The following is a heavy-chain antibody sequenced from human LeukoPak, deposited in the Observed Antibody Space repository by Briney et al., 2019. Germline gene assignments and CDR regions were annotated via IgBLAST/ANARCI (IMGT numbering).Heavy chain of an antibody. CDR3: AKDTEDSNFDY. CDR1: GITFSSNA. J-gene: IGHJ4*02. Sequence: GGSLRLSCGASGITFSSNAMSWGRQAPGKGLEGCSAIIGSGGSTYYAGSVKGRFTISRDNSKNTLYLQMISLRAEDTAVYYCAKDTEDSNFDYWGRGTLVTVSS. CDR2: IIGSGGST. D-gene: IGHD2-15*01. V-gene: IGHV3-23*01.